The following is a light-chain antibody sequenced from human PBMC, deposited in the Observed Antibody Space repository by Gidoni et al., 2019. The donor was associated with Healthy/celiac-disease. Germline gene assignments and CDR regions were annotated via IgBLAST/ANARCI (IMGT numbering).Light chain of an antibody. V-gene: IGLV3-1*01. CDR2: QDS. J-gene: IGLJ2*01. Sequence: SYELTQPPSVSVSPGQTASITCSGDNLGNKYACWYQQKPGQSPVLVIFQDSKRPSGIPERFSGSNSGNTATLTISGTQAMDEADYYCQAWDNSTPVVFGGGTKLTVL. CDR3: QAWDNSTPVV. CDR1: NLGNKY.